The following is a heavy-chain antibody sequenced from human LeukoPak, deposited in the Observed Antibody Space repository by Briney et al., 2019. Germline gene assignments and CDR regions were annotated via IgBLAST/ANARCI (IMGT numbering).Heavy chain of an antibody. Sequence: RTSETLSLTCAVYGGSFSGYYWSGIRQPPGKGLEGIGEINHSGSTNYNPSLKSRVTISVDASKNQLSLKLSSVTAADPAVYYCARRHHVRDPPLWGQGTLVTVSS. J-gene: IGHJ4*02. CDR2: INHSGST. CDR3: ARRHHVRDPPL. CDR1: GGSFSGYY. V-gene: IGHV4-34*01. D-gene: IGHD2-21*02.